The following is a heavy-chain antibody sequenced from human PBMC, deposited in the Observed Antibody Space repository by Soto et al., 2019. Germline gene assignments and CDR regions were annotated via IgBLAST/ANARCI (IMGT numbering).Heavy chain of an antibody. CDR2: IYYSGST. V-gene: IGHV4-39*01. J-gene: IGHJ5*02. CDR1: GGSISRSSYY. Sequence: SETLSLTCTVSGGSISRSSYYWGWIRQPPGKGLEWIGSIYYSGSTYYNPSLKSRVTISVDTSKNQFSLKLSSVTAADTAVYYCARHQSHSSSYVDPWGQGTLVTVS. D-gene: IGHD6-13*01. CDR3: ARHQSHSSSYVDP.